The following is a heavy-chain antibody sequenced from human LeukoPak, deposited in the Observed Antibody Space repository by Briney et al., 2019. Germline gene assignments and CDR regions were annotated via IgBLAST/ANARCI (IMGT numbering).Heavy chain of an antibody. CDR1: GFTVSSNY. J-gene: IGHJ4*02. V-gene: IGHV3-53*01. CDR2: IYSGGST. CDR3: AKHKENYGDSCLDDY. D-gene: IGHD4-17*01. Sequence: GSLRLSCAASGFTVSSNYMSWVRQAPGKGLEWASVIYSGGSTYYADSVKGRLTISRDNSKNTLYLQMNSLRGEDTAVYYCAKHKENYGDSCLDDYWGQGTLVTVSS.